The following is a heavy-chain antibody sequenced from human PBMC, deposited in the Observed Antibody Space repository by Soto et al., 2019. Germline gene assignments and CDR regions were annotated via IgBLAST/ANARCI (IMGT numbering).Heavy chain of an antibody. V-gene: IGHV1-69*01. D-gene: IGHD5-12*01. J-gene: IGHJ5*02. CDR3: ARDSTLDSGYDTYPINWFDP. CDR2: IIPIFGTA. Sequence: QVQLVQSGAEVKKPGSSVKVSCKASGGTFSSYAISWVRQAPGQGLEWMGGIIPIFGTANYAQKFQGRVTITADESTSTAYMELSSLRSEDTAVYYCARDSTLDSGYDTYPINWFDPWGQGTLVTVSS. CDR1: GGTFSSYA.